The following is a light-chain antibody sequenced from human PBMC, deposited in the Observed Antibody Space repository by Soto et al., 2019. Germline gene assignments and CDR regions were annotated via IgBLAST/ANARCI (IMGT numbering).Light chain of an antibody. V-gene: IGKV1-5*03. CDR2: KAS. CDR3: QHYNSYSDA. CDR1: QTISSW. J-gene: IGKJ1*01. Sequence: DIQMTQSPSTLSGSVGDRVTITCRASQTISSWLAWYQQKPGKAPKLLIYKASTLKSGVPSRFSGSGSGTEFTLTISSLHADDFATYYCQHYNSYSDAFGKGTKVELK.